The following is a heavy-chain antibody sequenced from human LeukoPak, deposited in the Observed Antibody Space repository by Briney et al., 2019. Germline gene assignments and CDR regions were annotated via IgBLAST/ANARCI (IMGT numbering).Heavy chain of an antibody. CDR3: ATSPPLHYSGSYETFDY. CDR1: GFTFSTYT. CDR2: ISYDGGKK. V-gene: IGHV3-30-3*01. Sequence: GRSLRLSCAASGFTFSTYTMRWVRQAPGKGLEWVTFISYDGGKKYTADSVKGRFTISRDNSKNTLYLQMDNLRTEDTAVYYCATSPPLHYSGSYETFDYWGQGTLVTVSS. D-gene: IGHD1-26*01. J-gene: IGHJ4*02.